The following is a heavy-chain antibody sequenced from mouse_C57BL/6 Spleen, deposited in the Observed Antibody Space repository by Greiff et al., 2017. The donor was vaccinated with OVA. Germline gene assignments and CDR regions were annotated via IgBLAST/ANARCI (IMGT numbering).Heavy chain of an antibody. CDR2: IYPGSGST. J-gene: IGHJ4*01. Sequence: QLKQPGAELVKPGASVKMSCKASGYTFTSYWITWVKQRPGQGLEWIGDIYPGSGSTNYNEKFKSKATLTVDTSSSTAYMQLSSLTSEDSAVYYCARGGVYYYGSSPLDYAMDYWGQGTSVTVSS. CDR3: ARGGVYYYGSSPLDYAMDY. V-gene: IGHV1-55*01. D-gene: IGHD1-1*01. CDR1: GYTFTSYW.